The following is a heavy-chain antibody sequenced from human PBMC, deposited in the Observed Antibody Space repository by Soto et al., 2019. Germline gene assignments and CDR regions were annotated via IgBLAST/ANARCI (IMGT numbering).Heavy chain of an antibody. D-gene: IGHD2-21*01. Sequence: SETLSLTCAAYGGPFNCYYWSWMRQPPGKRLEWIGEINHSGSGNYNPSLKSRVTISLDTSKNQFSLKLDSVTAADTAVYYCASVVRGWHPHFDSCGQGTLVTVSS. CDR3: ASVVRGWHPHFDS. V-gene: IGHV4-34*01. CDR2: INHSGSG. CDR1: GGPFNCYY. J-gene: IGHJ4*02.